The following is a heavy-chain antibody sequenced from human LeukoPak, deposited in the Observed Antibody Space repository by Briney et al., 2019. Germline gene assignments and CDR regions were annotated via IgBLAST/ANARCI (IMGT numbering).Heavy chain of an antibody. CDR3: AKWFDY. V-gene: IGHV3-23*01. Sequence: PGGSLRLSCAASGVTFSGFAMSWVRQAPGKGLEWVSTISGTGGTPYYADSVKGRFTISRDNSKNTLWLQMNSLRAEDTAVYYCAKWFDYWGQGTLVTVSS. CDR2: ISGTGGTP. J-gene: IGHJ4*02. CDR1: GVTFSGFA.